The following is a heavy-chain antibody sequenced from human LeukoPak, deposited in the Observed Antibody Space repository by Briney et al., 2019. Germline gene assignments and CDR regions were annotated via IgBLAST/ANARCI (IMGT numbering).Heavy chain of an antibody. J-gene: IGHJ4*02. V-gene: IGHV4-34*01. D-gene: IGHD5-12*01. Sequence: SETLSLTCAVYGGSFSGYYWSWIRQPPGKGLEWIGEINHSGSTNYNPSLKSRVTISVDTSKNQFSLKLSSVTAADTAVYYCASRVYSGYEGGFDYWGQGTLVTVSS. CDR1: GGSFSGYY. CDR3: ASRVYSGYEGGFDY. CDR2: INHSGST.